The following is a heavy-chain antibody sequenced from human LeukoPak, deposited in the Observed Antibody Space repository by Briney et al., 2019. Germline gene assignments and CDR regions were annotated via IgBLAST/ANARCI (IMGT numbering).Heavy chain of an antibody. J-gene: IGHJ4*02. V-gene: IGHV1-2*02. D-gene: IGHD6-13*01. CDR2: INPNSGGT. CDR1: GYTFTGYY. CDR3: AREDSPFDGYSSGWYHY. Sequence: ASVKVSCKASGYTFTGYYMHWVRQAPGQGLEWMGWINPNSGGTNYAQKFQGRVTMTRDTSISTAYMELSRLRSDDTAVYYCAREDSPFDGYSSGWYHYWGQGTLVTVSS.